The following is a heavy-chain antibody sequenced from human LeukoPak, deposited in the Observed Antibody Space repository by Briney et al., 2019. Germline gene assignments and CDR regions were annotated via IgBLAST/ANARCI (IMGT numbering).Heavy chain of an antibody. CDR2: IYYSGST. CDR1: GGSISSSSYY. J-gene: IGHJ5*02. CDR3: ARGNSSWYNWFDP. Sequence: SETLSLTCIVSGGSISSSSYYWGWIRQPPGKGLEWIGSIYYSGSTYYNPSLKSRVTISVDTSKNQFSLKLSSVTAADTAVYYCARGNSSWYNWFDPWGQGTLVTVSS. D-gene: IGHD6-13*01. V-gene: IGHV4-39*07.